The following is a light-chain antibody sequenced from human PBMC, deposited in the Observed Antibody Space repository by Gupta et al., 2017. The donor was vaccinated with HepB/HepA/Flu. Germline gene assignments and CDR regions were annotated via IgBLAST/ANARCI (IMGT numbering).Light chain of an antibody. V-gene: IGKV1-39*01. CDR2: GAS. CDR1: QSISRF. Sequence: DIQMTQSPSSLSASVGDRITITCRTSQSISRFLNWYQQRPGKAPTLLIYGASNLQSGVPSRFSGSGSGTDVTLIISRLQPEDFATYYCQQSDSPPCSFGHGTKVEI. CDR3: QQSDSPPCS. J-gene: IGKJ1*01.